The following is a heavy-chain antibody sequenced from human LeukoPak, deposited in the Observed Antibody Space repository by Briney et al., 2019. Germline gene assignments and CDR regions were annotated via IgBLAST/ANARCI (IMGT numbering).Heavy chain of an antibody. Sequence: PGGSLRLSCAVSGFTFSSYAMSWVRQAPGKGLEWVSAISGSGGSTYYADSVKGRFTISRDNSKSTLYLQMNSLRAEDTAVYYCAKGLKRSGYYLGFDYWGQGTLVTVSS. CDR1: GFTFSSYA. V-gene: IGHV3-23*01. CDR3: AKGLKRSGYYLGFDY. J-gene: IGHJ4*02. D-gene: IGHD3-22*01. CDR2: ISGSGGST.